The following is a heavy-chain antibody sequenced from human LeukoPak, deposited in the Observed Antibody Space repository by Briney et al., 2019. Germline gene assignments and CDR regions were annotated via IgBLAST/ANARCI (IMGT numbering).Heavy chain of an antibody. V-gene: IGHV3-30*04. CDR1: GFTFSSYA. D-gene: IGHD6-19*01. J-gene: IGHJ4*02. CDR2: ISYDGSNK. Sequence: GGSLRLSCAASGFTFSSYAMHWVRQAPGKGLEWVAVISYDGSNKYYADSVKGRFTISRDNSKNTLYLQMNSLRAEDTAVYYCARELSGWYSGDYWGQGTLVTVSS. CDR3: ARELSGWYSGDY.